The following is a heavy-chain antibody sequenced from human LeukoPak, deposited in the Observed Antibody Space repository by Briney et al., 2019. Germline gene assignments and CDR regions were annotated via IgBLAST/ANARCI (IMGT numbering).Heavy chain of an antibody. CDR1: GYTFTSYG. D-gene: IGHD6-6*01. CDR3: ARVDSSSSSIYYYYGMDV. CDR2: ISAYNGNT. Sequence: ASVKVSCKASGYTFTSYGISWVRQAPGQGLEWMGWISAYNGNTNYAQKLQGRVTMITDTSTSTAYMELRSLRSDDTAVYYCARVDSSSSSIYYYYGMDVWGQGTTVTVSS. V-gene: IGHV1-18*01. J-gene: IGHJ6*02.